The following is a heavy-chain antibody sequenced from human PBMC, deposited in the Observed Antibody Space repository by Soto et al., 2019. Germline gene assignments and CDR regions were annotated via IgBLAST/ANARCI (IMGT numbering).Heavy chain of an antibody. V-gene: IGHV6-1*01. CDR1: VDSVSSNSAA. D-gene: IGHD3-3*01. CDR3: ATEGRTNTSFGVVSHNWFDP. Sequence: SQTLSLTFAISVDSVSSNSAAWNWIRPSPSRGLEWLGRTYYRSKWYNDYAVSVKSRININPDTSKNQFSLQLSSVRSEDTAVYYCATEGRTNTSFGVVSHNWFDPRGQGTLVTVSS. J-gene: IGHJ5*02. CDR2: TYYRSKWYN.